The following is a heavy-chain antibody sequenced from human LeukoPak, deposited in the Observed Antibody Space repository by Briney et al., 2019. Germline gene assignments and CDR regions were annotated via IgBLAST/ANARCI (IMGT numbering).Heavy chain of an antibody. CDR3: AKVDGGY. CDR2: ISYDGSNK. CDR1: GFTFSSYG. V-gene: IGHV3-30*18. J-gene: IGHJ4*02. D-gene: IGHD3-16*01. Sequence: GGSLRLSCAASGFTFSSYGMHWVRQAPGKGLEWVAVISYDGSNKYYADSVRGRFTISRDNSKNTLYLQMNSLRAEDTAVYYCAKVDGGYWGQGTLVTVSS.